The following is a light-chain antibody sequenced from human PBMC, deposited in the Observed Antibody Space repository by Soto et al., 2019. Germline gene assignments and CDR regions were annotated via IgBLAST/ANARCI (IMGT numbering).Light chain of an antibody. CDR2: TTS. CDR3: QQCGGSPLFS. Sequence: EIVLTQSPGTLSLSPGERATLSCTASQSVTSSCLAWYQRKPGQAPRLLIHTTSIRATDIPDRFSGSGSGTDFTLTISRLQPDDSAVYYCQQCGGSPLFSFGPWTRVDI. J-gene: IGKJ3*01. CDR1: QSVTSSC. V-gene: IGKV3-20*01.